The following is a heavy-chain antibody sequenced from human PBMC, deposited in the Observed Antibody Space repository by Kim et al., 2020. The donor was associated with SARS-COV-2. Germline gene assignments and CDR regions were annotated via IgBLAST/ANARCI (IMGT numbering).Heavy chain of an antibody. D-gene: IGHD3-10*01. Sequence: SETLSLTCAVYGGSFSGYYWSWIRQPPGKGLEWIGEINHSGSTNYNPSLKSRVTISVDTSKNQFSLKLSSVTAADTAVYYCARVRWFGLGPLDYWGQGTLVTVSS. J-gene: IGHJ4*02. CDR1: GGSFSGYY. CDR3: ARVRWFGLGPLDY. V-gene: IGHV4-34*01. CDR2: INHSGST.